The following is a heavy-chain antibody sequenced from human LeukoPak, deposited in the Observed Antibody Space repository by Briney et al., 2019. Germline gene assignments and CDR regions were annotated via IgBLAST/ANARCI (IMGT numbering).Heavy chain of an antibody. V-gene: IGHV4-61*02. J-gene: IGHJ4*02. Sequence: PSETLSLTRTVSNVSISSGSHYWNWIRQPAEKGLGWIGRIYAGGRSNYNPSLRSRVTISVDTSKNQFSLRLSSVTATDTGVYYCASDHSGWLGLGYWGQGTLVSVSS. CDR3: ASDHSGWLGLGY. D-gene: IGHD6-19*01. CDR2: IYAGGRS. CDR1: NVSISSGSHY.